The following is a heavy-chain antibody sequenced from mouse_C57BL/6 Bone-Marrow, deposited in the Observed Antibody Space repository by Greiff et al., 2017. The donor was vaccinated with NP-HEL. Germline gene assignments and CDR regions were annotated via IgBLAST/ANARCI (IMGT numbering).Heavy chain of an antibody. J-gene: IGHJ3*01. CDR2: IHPNSCSN. Sequence: QLQLQQSGAELVKPGASVKLSCKASGYTFTSYWMHWVKQRPGQGLEWIGMIHPNSCSNNYHEKFKSKATLTVDKSSSTAYMHISKLTSEDSAVYCCAYDGIFAYWGQGTLVTVSA. CDR3: AYDGIFAY. V-gene: IGHV1-64*01. D-gene: IGHD2-3*01. CDR1: GYTFTSYW.